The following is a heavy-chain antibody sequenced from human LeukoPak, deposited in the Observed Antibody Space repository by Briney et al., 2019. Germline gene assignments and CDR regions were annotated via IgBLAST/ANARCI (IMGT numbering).Heavy chain of an antibody. CDR2: VSFDESNK. D-gene: IGHD5-18*01. CDR1: GFTFSSCG. CDR3: AKGLQPGSMYYFDS. Sequence: GGSLRHSCAASGFTFSSCGMHWVRQAPGKGLEWVGVVSFDESNKYYSDSVKGRFTISRDNSKNTLYLQMNSLRGDDTAVYYCAKGLQPGSMYYFDSWGQGTLVTVSS. J-gene: IGHJ4*02. V-gene: IGHV3-30*18.